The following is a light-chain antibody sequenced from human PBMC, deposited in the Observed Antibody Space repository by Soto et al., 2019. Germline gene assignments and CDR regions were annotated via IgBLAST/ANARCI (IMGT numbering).Light chain of an antibody. J-gene: IGLJ1*01. V-gene: IGLV2-14*01. CDR1: SFDVDDYNS. Sequence: QSVLTQPASVSGSPRQSSTISCTGTSFDVDDYNSVSWYQQPPGKAPKLIIYEVNNRPSGVSNRFSGSNSDNTASLTISGLQAEDEADYYCSLYTISSTPSYVFGTGTKVTVL. CDR3: SLYTISSTPSYV. CDR2: EVN.